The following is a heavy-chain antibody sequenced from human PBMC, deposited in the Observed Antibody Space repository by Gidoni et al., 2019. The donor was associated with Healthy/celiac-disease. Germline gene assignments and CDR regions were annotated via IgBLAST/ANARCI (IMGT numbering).Heavy chain of an antibody. Sequence: EVQLVESGGGLVQPGRSLRLSCAASGFPFDDYDMHWVRQAPGKGLGWVSGSSWKSGSIGYADSVNGLFTISRDNAKNSLYLQMNSLRAEDTALDYCAKDISRSTASKLDYGGQGTLVTVSS. J-gene: IGHJ4*02. CDR1: GFPFDDYD. CDR2: SSWKSGSI. V-gene: IGHV3-9*01. CDR3: AKDISRSTASKLDY.